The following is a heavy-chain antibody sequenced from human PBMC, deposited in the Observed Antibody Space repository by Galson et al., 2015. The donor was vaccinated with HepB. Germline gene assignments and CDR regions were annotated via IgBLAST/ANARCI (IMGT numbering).Heavy chain of an antibody. J-gene: IGHJ3*01. V-gene: IGHV3-30*18. CDR1: GFTFSSYG. CDR3: AKGRSRLLRFERGAFDV. D-gene: IGHD5-12*01. Sequence: SLRLSCAASGFTFSSYGMHWVRQAPGKGLEWVALISYDGSTKHYADSVKGRLTISRDNSKKLLYLQMISPRAEDTAVYYCAKGRSRLLRFERGAFDVWGQGTMVTVSS. CDR2: ISYDGSTK.